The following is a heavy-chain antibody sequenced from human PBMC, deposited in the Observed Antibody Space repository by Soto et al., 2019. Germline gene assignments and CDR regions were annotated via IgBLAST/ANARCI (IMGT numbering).Heavy chain of an antibody. D-gene: IGHD3-3*01. CDR1: GYTFTSYA. V-gene: IGHV1-3*01. CDR2: INAGNGNT. CDR3: ARGYYDFWSGKIGPNWFDP. J-gene: IGHJ5*02. Sequence: GASVKVSCKASGYTFTSYAMHWVRQAPGKRLEWMGWINAGNGNTKYSQKFQGRVTITRDTSASTAYMELSSLRSEDTAVYYCARGYYDFWSGKIGPNWFDPWGQGTLVTVSS.